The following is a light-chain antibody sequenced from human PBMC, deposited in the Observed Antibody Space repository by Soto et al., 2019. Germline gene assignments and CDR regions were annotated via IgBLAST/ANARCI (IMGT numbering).Light chain of an antibody. J-gene: IGKJ1*01. V-gene: IGKV3-15*01. CDR2: GAS. Sequence: EIVMTQSPATLSVSPGERATLSCRASQSVSSTLAWYQQKPGQAPRLLIYGASTRATGIPARFSGSGSGTEFTLTISSLQSEDFAVYYCQQYNNWPPGKFGQGTKVEIK. CDR3: QQYNNWPPGK. CDR1: QSVSST.